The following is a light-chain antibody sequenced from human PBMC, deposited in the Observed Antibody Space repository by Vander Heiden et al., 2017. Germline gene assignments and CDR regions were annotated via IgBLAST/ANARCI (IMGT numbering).Light chain of an antibody. CDR1: QSVSSN. CDR3: QQYSDKPPLT. CDR2: GAS. V-gene: IGKV3-15*01. Sequence: EIAMTQSPATLSVSPGERATLSFRASQSVSSNLAWYQQKPGQAPRLLIYGASTRATGIPARFSGSGSGTEFTLTISSLQSEDFAVYYCQQYSDKPPLTCGGGTKVEIK. J-gene: IGKJ4*01.